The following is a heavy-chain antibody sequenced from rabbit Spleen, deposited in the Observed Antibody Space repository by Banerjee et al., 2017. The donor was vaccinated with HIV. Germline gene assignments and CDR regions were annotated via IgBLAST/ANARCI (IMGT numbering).Heavy chain of an antibody. CDR3: ATYVDYDGDFNL. J-gene: IGHJ4*01. CDR1: GFSFSDRDV. D-gene: IGHD2-1*01. CDR2: NDSGFGGTT. Sequence: QEQLEESGGGLVKPEGSLTLTCKASGFSFSDRDVMCWVRQAPGKGLEWIACNDSGFGGTTYYASWAKGRFTISKTSSTTVTLQMTSLTAADTATYFCATYVDYDGDFNLWGQGTLVTVS. V-gene: IGHV1S45*01.